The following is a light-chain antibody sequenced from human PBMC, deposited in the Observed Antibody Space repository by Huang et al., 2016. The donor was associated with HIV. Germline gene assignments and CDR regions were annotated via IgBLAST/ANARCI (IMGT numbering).Light chain of an antibody. CDR1: RGISNS. J-gene: IGKJ4*01. CDR2: AAS. V-gene: IGKV1-NL1*01. Sequence: DIQMTQSPSSLSASVGDRVTITCRASRGISNSLAWYQQQPGKAPKLLLYAASRLQGGVPSRCSGSGSRTDYTLTISSLQPEDSATYYCQQYYNTTLSCGGGTKVEIK. CDR3: QQYYNTTLS.